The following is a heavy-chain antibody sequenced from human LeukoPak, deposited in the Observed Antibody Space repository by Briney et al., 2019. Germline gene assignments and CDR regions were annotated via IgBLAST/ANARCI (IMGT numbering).Heavy chain of an antibody. CDR1: GFTFSSYW. Sequence: GGSLRLSCAASGFTFSSYWMSWVRQAPGKGLEWVANIKQDGSEKYYVDSVKGRFTISRDNAKNSLYLQMNSLRAEDTAVYYCAKESQETIYSSGGFDYWGQGTLVTVSS. J-gene: IGHJ4*02. V-gene: IGHV3-7*04. CDR2: IKQDGSEK. D-gene: IGHD5-18*01. CDR3: AKESQETIYSSGGFDY.